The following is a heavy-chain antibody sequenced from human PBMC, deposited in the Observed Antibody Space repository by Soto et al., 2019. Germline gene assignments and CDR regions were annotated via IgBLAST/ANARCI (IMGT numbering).Heavy chain of an antibody. J-gene: IGHJ5*02. V-gene: IGHV5-51*01. D-gene: IGHD4-17*01. CDR3: ARRDGYGDINWFDP. CDR1: GYSVTSYW. CDR2: IYPGDSDT. Sequence: GEALKISGKGSGYSVTSYWIGSVRQMPGKGLEWMGIIYPGDSDTRYSPSFQGQVTISADKSISTAYLQWSSLKASDTAMYYCARRDGYGDINWFDPWGQGTLVTVSS.